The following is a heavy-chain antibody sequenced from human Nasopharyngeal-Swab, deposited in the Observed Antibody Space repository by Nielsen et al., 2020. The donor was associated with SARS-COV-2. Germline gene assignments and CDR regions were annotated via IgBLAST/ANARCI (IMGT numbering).Heavy chain of an antibody. CDR2: INHSGST. CDR1: GGSLSGYY. J-gene: IGHJ4*02. D-gene: IGHD1-26*01. Sequence: SETLSLTCAMYGGSLSGYYWSWIRQPPGKGLEWIGEINHSGSTDYNPSHKSRVTISLDTSKNQFSLKLNSVTAADTAVYYCAREVVGGLVDSWGQGTLVTVSS. V-gene: IGHV4-34*01. CDR3: AREVVGGLVDS.